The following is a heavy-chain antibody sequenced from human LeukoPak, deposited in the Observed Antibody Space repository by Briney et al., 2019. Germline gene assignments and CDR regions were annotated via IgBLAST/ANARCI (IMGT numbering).Heavy chain of an antibody. D-gene: IGHD3-22*01. CDR3: AKDKPDYYDSSGVFDY. V-gene: IGHV3-23*01. CDR1: GFTFSSYA. J-gene: IGHJ4*02. CDR2: ISGSGGST. Sequence: GGSPRLSCAASGFTFSSYAMSWVRQAPGKGLEWVSAISGSGGSTYYADSVKGRFTISRDNSKNTLYLQMNSLRAEDTAVYYCAKDKPDYYDSSGVFDYWGQGTLVTVSS.